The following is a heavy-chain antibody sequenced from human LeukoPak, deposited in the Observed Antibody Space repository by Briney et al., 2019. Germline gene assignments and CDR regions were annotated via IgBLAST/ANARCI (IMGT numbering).Heavy chain of an antibody. CDR1: GFTFSSYW. J-gene: IGHJ4*02. Sequence: GGSLRLSCAASGFTFSSYWMHWVRQAPGKGLVWVSRINTDGSSTSYADSVKGRFTISRDNAKNTLYLQMNSLRAEDTAVYYCARGISLTIFGVAATYYFDYWGQGTLVTVSS. CDR3: ARGISLTIFGVAATYYFDY. CDR2: INTDGSST. V-gene: IGHV3-74*01. D-gene: IGHD3-3*01.